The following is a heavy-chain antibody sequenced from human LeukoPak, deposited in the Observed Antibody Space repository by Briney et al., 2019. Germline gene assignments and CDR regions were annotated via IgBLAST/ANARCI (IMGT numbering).Heavy chain of an antibody. V-gene: IGHV3-30-3*01. D-gene: IGHD2-15*01. J-gene: IGHJ3*02. CDR2: MSYDGSNK. Sequence: PGGSLRLSCAASGFTFGTFAMHWVSQAPGKGLEWVAVMSYDGSNKYYADSVKGRFTISSDNSKNTLYLQMNSLRSEDTAVYYCARGHGGIVVVVRDAFDIWGQGTMVIVSS. CDR3: ARGHGGIVVVVRDAFDI. CDR1: GFTFGTFA.